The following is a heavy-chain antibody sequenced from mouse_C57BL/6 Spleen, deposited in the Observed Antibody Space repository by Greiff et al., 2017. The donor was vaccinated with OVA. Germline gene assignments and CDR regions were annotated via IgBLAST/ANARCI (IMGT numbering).Heavy chain of an antibody. D-gene: IGHD2-1*01. V-gene: IGHV14-4*01. CDR2: IDPENGDT. CDR3: TPAYGNYAWFAY. J-gene: IGHJ3*01. Sequence: EVKLVESGAELVRPGASVKLSCTASGFNIKDDYMHWVKQRPEQGLEWIGWIDPENGDTEYASKFQGKATITADTSSNTAYLQLSSLTSEDTAVYYCTPAYGNYAWFAYWGQGTLVTVSA. CDR1: GFNIKDDY.